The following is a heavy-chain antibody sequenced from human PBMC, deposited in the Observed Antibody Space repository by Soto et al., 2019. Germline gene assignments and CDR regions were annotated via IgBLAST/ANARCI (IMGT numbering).Heavy chain of an antibody. CDR2: IYYSGST. J-gene: IGHJ6*02. CDR3: ARVGDYYYYYGMDV. V-gene: IGHV4-59*01. Sequence: PSETLSLTXTVSGGSISSYYWSWIRQPPGKGLEWIGYIYYSGSTNYNPSLKSRVTISVDTSKNQFSLKLSSVTAADTAVYYCARVGDYYYYYGMDVWGQGTTVTVSS. CDR1: GGSISSYY.